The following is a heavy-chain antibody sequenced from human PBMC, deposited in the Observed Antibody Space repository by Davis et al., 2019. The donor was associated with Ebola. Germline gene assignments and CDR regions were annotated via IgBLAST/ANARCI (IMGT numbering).Heavy chain of an antibody. D-gene: IGHD2-15*01. J-gene: IGHJ6*02. Sequence: ASVKVSCKASGYSFTDDGISWLRQAPGQGLEWMGWISTYNGNTNYAQKFQGRVTITADESTSTAYMELSSLRSEDTAVYYCARVRVMSGIVVVVAANDYYYGMDVWGQGTTVTVSS. CDR3: ARVRVMSGIVVVVAANDYYYGMDV. V-gene: IGHV1-18*01. CDR1: GYSFTDDG. CDR2: ISTYNGNT.